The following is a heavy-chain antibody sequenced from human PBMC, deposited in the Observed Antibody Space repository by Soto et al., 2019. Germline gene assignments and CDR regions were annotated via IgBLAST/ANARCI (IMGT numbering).Heavy chain of an antibody. CDR3: AKDLYSNYGDAFDI. J-gene: IGHJ3*02. CDR1: GFTFDDYA. D-gene: IGHD4-4*01. CDR2: ISWNSDNI. V-gene: IGHV3-9*01. Sequence: PGGSLRLSCAASGFTFDDYAMHWVRQAPGKGLEWVSGISWNSDNIGYADSVKGRFTISRDNVKNSLYLQMNSLRAEDTALYYCAKDLYSNYGDAFDIRGQGTKVTVSS.